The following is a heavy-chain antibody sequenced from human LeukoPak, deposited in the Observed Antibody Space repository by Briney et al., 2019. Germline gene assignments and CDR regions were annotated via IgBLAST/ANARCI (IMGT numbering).Heavy chain of an antibody. CDR2: INTGTGNP. V-gene: IGHV7-4-1*02. Sequence: GASVKVSCKTSGYSFTSYAMNWVRQAPGQGLEFMGWINTGTGNPTYAQGFTGRFVFSLDTSVSTAYLQISTLKPEDTAVYYCASFGSHAYDYWCQGTVVTVSS. D-gene: IGHD3-10*01. CDR1: GYSFTSYA. J-gene: IGHJ4*02. CDR3: ASFGSHAYDY.